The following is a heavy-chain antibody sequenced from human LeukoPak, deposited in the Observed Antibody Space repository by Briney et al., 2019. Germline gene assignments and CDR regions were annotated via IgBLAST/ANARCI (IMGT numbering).Heavy chain of an antibody. D-gene: IGHD2-2*01. Sequence: PGRSLRLSCAASGFTFSSYAMHWVRQAPGEGLEWVAVISYDGSNKYYADSVKGRFTISRDNSKNTLYLQMNSLRAEDTAVYYCAREDCSSTSCPDYWGQGTLVTVSS. CDR3: AREDCSSTSCPDY. CDR1: GFTFSSYA. J-gene: IGHJ4*02. CDR2: ISYDGSNK. V-gene: IGHV3-30-3*01.